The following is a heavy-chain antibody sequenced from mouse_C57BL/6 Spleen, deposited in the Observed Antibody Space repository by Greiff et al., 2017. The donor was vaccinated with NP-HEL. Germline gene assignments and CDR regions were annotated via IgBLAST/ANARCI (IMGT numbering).Heavy chain of an antibody. V-gene: IGHV1-64*01. CDR3: ASYGSSYVAMDY. Sequence: QVQLQQPGAELVKPGASVKLSCKASGYTFTSYWMHWVKQRPGQGLEWIGMIHPNSGSTNYNEKFKSKATLTVDKSSSTAYMQLSSLTSEDSAVYYCASYGSSYVAMDYWGQGTSVTVSS. J-gene: IGHJ4*01. CDR1: GYTFTSYW. CDR2: IHPNSGST. D-gene: IGHD1-1*01.